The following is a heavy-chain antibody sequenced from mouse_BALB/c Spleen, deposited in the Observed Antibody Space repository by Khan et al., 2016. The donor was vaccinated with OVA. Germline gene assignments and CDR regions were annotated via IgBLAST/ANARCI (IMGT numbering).Heavy chain of an antibody. V-gene: IGHV1S135*01. Sequence: EVQLQESGPELMKPGASVKISCKASGYSFTSYYIHWVKQSHGKSLEWIGYIDPFNGGTSYNQKFKGKATLNFDKSSSTALMHLSSLTYEDSEVYYCARHGSSSWFAYGGQGTLVTVSA. CDR2: IDPFNGGT. CDR3: ARHGSSSWFAY. CDR1: GYSFTSYY. J-gene: IGHJ3*01. D-gene: IGHD1-1*01.